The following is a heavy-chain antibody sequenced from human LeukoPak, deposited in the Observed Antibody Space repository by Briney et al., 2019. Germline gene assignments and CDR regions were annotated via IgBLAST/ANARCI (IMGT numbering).Heavy chain of an antibody. V-gene: IGHV3-9*01. CDR2: ISWNSGSI. CDR1: GFTFDDYA. J-gene: IGHJ4*02. Sequence: PGGSLRLSCAASGFTFDDYAMHWVRQAPGKGLEWVSGISWNSGSIGYADSVKGRFTISRDNAKNSLYLQMNSLRAEDTAVYYCARESGYTAPGMDYWGQGTLVTVSS. D-gene: IGHD5-18*01. CDR3: ARESGYTAPGMDY.